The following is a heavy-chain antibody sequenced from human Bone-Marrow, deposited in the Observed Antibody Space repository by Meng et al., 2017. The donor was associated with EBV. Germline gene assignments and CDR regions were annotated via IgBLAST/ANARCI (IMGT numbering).Heavy chain of an antibody. Sequence: QVQLVESGPGLVKPSGALSLSFTAAGASVGGGTYHWSWIRQPPGQELEWIGYIDDGGTTLYNPSLKSRVTILVDASKNQFSLKLSSVTTADTAVYYCAKSRSSTPGVVDYWGLGTLVTVSS. CDR3: AKSRSSTPGVVDY. CDR1: GASVGGGTYH. V-gene: IGHV4-61*01. CDR2: IDDGGTT. J-gene: IGHJ4*02. D-gene: IGHD3-10*01.